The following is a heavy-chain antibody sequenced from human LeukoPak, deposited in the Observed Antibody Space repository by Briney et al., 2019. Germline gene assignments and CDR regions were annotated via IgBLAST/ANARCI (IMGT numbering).Heavy chain of an antibody. CDR2: INSDGSTT. CDR1: GFTFSSYW. V-gene: IGHV3-74*01. J-gene: IGHJ4*02. D-gene: IGHD3-16*01. Sequence: PGGSLRLSCAASGFTFSSYWMHWVRRAPGKGLMWVSRINSDGSTTSYADSVKGRFTISRDNAKNTLYLQMNSLRVEDTAVYYCTRINYGWGQGTLVTVSS. CDR3: TRINYG.